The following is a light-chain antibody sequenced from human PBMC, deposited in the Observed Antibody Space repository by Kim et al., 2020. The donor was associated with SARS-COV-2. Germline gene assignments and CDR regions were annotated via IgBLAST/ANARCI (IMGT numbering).Light chain of an antibody. CDR3: QVWDSSSDHVV. V-gene: IGLV3-21*04. CDR2: YDS. Sequence: APGKTARITCGGNNIGSKRVHWYQQKPGPAPVLVIYYDSDRPSGIPERFSGSNSGNTATLTISRVEAGDEADYYCQVWDSSSDHVVFGGGTQLTVL. J-gene: IGLJ2*01. CDR1: NIGSKR.